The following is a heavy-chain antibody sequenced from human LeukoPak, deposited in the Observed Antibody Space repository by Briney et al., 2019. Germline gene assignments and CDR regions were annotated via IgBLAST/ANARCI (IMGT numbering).Heavy chain of an antibody. Sequence: IPSETLSLTCAVSGGSILSTNWWSWVRQPPGRGLEWIGEVHLSGASNYNPSLKSRVNMSIDKSRNQLSLELTSVTAADTAMYYCARESGAFSPFGFWGQGTLVTVSS. CDR3: ARESGAFSPFGF. D-gene: IGHD1-26*01. CDR2: VHLSGAS. V-gene: IGHV4-4*02. CDR1: GGSILSTNW. J-gene: IGHJ1*01.